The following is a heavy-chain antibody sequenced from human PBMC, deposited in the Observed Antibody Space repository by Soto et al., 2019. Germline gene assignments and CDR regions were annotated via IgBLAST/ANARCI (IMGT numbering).Heavy chain of an antibody. CDR1: GFTFSSYA. Sequence: GASLSLSCTASGFTFSSYAMSRFRQAPGKGLEWVSAISGSGGTTYYADSVKGRFTISRDNSTNTLYLQMNSLTPADTAVYYCAKEDIVLMVYARLRYWGKANMIT. D-gene: IGHD2-8*01. CDR2: ISGSGGTT. J-gene: IGHJ4*02. V-gene: IGHV3-23*01. CDR3: AKEDIVLMVYARLRY.